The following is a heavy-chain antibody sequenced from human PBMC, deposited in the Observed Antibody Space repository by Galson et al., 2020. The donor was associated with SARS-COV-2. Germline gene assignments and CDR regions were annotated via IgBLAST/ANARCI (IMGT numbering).Heavy chain of an antibody. J-gene: IGHJ6*02. V-gene: IGHV4-34*01. CDR3: ARDVGGTENYYYGMDV. D-gene: IGHD1-26*01. Sequence: SETLSLTSAVYGGSFSGYYWSWIRQPPGKGLEWIGEINHSGSTNYNPSLKSRVTISVDTSKNQFSLKLSSVTAADTAVYYCARDVGGTENYYYGMDVWGQGTTVTVSS. CDR1: GGSFSGYY. CDR2: INHSGST.